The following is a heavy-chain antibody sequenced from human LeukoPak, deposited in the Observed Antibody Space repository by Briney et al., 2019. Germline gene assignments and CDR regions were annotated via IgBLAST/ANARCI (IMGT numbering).Heavy chain of an antibody. CDR2: ISSSGGTI. Sequence: GGSLRLSCAASGFTFSSYEMNWVRQAPGKGLEWVSYISSSGGTIYYADSVKGRFTISRDNAKNSLYLQMNSLRAEDTAVYYCARAFFYGSGSYSVSYFDYWGQGALVTVSS. CDR1: GFTFSSYE. V-gene: IGHV3-48*03. CDR3: ARAFFYGSGSYSVSYFDY. D-gene: IGHD3-10*01. J-gene: IGHJ4*02.